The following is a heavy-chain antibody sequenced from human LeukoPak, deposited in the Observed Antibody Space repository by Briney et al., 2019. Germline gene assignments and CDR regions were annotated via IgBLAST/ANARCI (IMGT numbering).Heavy chain of an antibody. D-gene: IGHD2-2*01. CDR2: ISSSSSTI. CDR3: ARGCSSTSCYVVDY. V-gene: IGHV3-48*04. J-gene: IGHJ4*02. CDR1: GFTFSSYS. Sequence: RGSLRLSCAASGFTFSSYSMNWARQAPGKGLEWVSYISSSSSTIYYADSVKGRFTISRDNAKNSLYLQMNSLRAEDTAVYYCARGCSSTSCYVVDYWGQGTLVTVSS.